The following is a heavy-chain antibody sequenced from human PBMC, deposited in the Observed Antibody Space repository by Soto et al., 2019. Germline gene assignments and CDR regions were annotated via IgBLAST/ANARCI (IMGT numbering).Heavy chain of an antibody. Sequence: ASVKVSCKASGFTFTNYAMHWVRQAPGQGLEWMARINASNGSTSYAQKFQVRVTVTTDTPTSTAYMELSSLRSEDTAMYYCARLIRPDYYYYGMDVWGQGTTVTVSS. D-gene: IGHD1-1*01. CDR3: ARLIRPDYYYYGMDV. J-gene: IGHJ6*02. CDR1: GFTFTNYA. CDR2: INASNGST. V-gene: IGHV1-3*01.